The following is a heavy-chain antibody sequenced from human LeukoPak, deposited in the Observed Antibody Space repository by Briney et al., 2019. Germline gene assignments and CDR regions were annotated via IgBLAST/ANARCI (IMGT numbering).Heavy chain of an antibody. V-gene: IGHV1-69*06. CDR3: AREGGYSSGWYVGAFDI. CDR1: GGTFSSYA. CDR2: IIPIFGTA. Sequence: SVKVSCKAPGGTFSSYAISWVRQAPGQGLKWMGGIIPIFGTANYAQKFQGRVTITADKSTSTAYMELSSLRSGDTAVYYCAREGGYSSGWYVGAFDIWGQGTMVTVSS. J-gene: IGHJ3*02. D-gene: IGHD6-19*01.